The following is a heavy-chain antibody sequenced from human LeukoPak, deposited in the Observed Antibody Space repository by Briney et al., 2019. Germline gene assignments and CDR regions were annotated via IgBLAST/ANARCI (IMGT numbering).Heavy chain of an antibody. CDR1: GFTFSSFD. D-gene: IGHD6-13*01. Sequence: PGGSLRLSCAAFGFTFSSFDTSWVRQAPGKGLEWVSGISGSGGSTYYADSVKGRFTISRDNSKNTLFLQMNSLRAEDTAIYYCAKDFSAGTYFDYWGQGTLVTVSS. V-gene: IGHV3-23*01. CDR2: ISGSGGST. CDR3: AKDFSAGTYFDY. J-gene: IGHJ4*02.